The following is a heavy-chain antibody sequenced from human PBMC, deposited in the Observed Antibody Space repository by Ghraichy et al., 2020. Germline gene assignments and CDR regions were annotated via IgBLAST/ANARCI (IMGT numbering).Heavy chain of an antibody. V-gene: IGHV4-31*03. J-gene: IGHJ6*02. CDR1: GGSISSGGYY. D-gene: IGHD3-22*01. Sequence: SETLSLTCTVSGGSISSGGYYWSWIRQHPGKGLEWIGYIYYSGSTYYNPSLKSRVTISVDTSKNQFSLKLSSVTAADTAVYYCARGDGFSRHSGSSGYYDYYGMDVWGQGTTVTVSS. CDR2: IYYSGST. CDR3: ARGDGFSRHSGSSGYYDYYGMDV.